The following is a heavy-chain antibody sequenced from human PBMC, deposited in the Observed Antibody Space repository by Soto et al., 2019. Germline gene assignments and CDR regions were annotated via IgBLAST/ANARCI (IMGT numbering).Heavy chain of an antibody. V-gene: IGHV1-3*01. CDR3: ARGADYDILTGYWAPVY. Sequence: ASVKVSCKASGYTFTSYAMHWVRQAPGQRLEWMGWINAGNGNTKYSQKFQGRVTITRDTSASTAYMELSSLRSEDTAVYYCARGADYDILTGYWAPVYWGQGPLVTVSS. CDR2: INAGNGNT. J-gene: IGHJ4*02. D-gene: IGHD3-9*01. CDR1: GYTFTSYA.